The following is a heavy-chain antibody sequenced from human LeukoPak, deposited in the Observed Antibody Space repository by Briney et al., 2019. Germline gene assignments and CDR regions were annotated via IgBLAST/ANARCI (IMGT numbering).Heavy chain of an antibody. CDR3: ARTQLGFDY. Sequence: GGSLRLSCAASGFTFSNYGMHWVRQAPGKGLEWVAVISYDGSNKFYADSVKGRFTISRDKSKNTLYLQMNSLRAEDTAVYYCARTQLGFDYWGQGTLVTVSS. J-gene: IGHJ4*02. CDR1: GFTFSNYG. CDR2: ISYDGSNK. D-gene: IGHD3-16*01. V-gene: IGHV3-30*03.